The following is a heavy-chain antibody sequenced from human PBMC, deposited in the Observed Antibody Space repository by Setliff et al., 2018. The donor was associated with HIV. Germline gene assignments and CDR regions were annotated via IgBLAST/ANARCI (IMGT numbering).Heavy chain of an antibody. D-gene: IGHD3-9*01. V-gene: IGHV4-34*01. Sequence: SETLSLTCAVYGGSFSGYYWSWIRQPPGKGLEWIGEINHSGSTNYNPSLKSRVTISVDTSKNQFSLKLSSVTAADTAVYYCAREVCDMLTGYRYYYYYGMDVWGQGTTVTVSS. J-gene: IGHJ6*02. CDR3: AREVCDMLTGYRYYYYYGMDV. CDR1: GGSFSGYY. CDR2: INHSGST.